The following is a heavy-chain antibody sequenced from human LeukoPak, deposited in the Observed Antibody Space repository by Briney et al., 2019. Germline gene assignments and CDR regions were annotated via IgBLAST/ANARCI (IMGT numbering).Heavy chain of an antibody. CDR1: GGSFSGYY. D-gene: IGHD3-10*01. Sequence: SETLSLTCAVYGGSFSGYYWSWIRQPPGKGLEWIGEINHSGSTNYNPSLKSRVTISVDTSKNQFSLKLSSVTAADTAVYYCAREEPRRWYGSGSYSHWFDPWGQGTLVTVSS. CDR2: INHSGST. J-gene: IGHJ5*02. CDR3: AREEPRRWYGSGSYSHWFDP. V-gene: IGHV4-34*01.